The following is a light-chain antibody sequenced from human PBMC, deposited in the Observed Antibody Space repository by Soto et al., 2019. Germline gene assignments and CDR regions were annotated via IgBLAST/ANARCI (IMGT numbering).Light chain of an antibody. V-gene: IGKV1-39*01. Sequence: DIQMTQSPSSLSASVGDRVTITCRASQAISILLNWYQQKPGKAPDLLIYAASTLQTGVPSRFSGNGSGTDFALTISSLRPEDFATYYCQQTYRLGVFSFGPGTKV. J-gene: IGKJ3*01. CDR3: QQTYRLGVFS. CDR2: AAS. CDR1: QAISIL.